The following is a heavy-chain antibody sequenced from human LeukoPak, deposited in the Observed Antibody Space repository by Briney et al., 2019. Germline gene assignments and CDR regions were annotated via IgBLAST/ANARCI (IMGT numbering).Heavy chain of an antibody. CDR3: ARTWVSSGPNFNWYFDL. J-gene: IGHJ2*01. CDR2: IYYSGST. D-gene: IGHD4/OR15-4a*01. V-gene: IGHV4-39*01. Sequence: SETLSLTCTVSGGSISSSSYYWGWIRQPPGKGLEWIGSIYYSGSTYYNPSLKSRVTISVDTSKNQFSLKLSSVTAADTAVYYCARTWVSSGPNFNWYFDLWGRGTLVTVSS. CDR1: GGSISSSSYY.